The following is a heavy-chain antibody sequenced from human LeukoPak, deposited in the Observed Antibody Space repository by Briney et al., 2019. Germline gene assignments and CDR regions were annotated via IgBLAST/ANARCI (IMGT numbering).Heavy chain of an antibody. CDR1: DGSITVDW. CDR3: ARGGSYHWNW. CDR2: IHHNWGT. Sequence: SETLSLTCVVSDGSITVDWWTWVRQPPGMGLEWIGEIHHNWGTNFNPSLKSRVTISQDKSKNHFSLEMTSVTAADTAVYYCARGGSYHWNWWGQGTLVTVSS. V-gene: IGHV4-4*02. D-gene: IGHD3-16*02. J-gene: IGHJ4*02.